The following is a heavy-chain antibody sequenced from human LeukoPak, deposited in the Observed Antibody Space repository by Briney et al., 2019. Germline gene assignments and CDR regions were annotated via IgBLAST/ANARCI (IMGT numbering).Heavy chain of an antibody. CDR2: ISGSGGST. J-gene: IGHJ5*02. Sequence: GGSLRLSCAASGFTFSTFAMIWVRQAPGKGLEWVSAISGSGGSTYYADSVKGRFTISRDNSKNTLYLQMNSLRAEDTAVYYCASDSSGYDYNWFDPWGQGTLVTVSS. CDR3: ASDSSGYDYNWFDP. D-gene: IGHD3-22*01. CDR1: GFTFSTFA. V-gene: IGHV3-23*01.